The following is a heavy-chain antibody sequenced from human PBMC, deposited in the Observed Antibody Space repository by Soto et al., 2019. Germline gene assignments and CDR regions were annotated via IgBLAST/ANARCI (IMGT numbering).Heavy chain of an antibody. CDR2: ISGYNGQT. D-gene: IGHD1-1*01. Sequence: ASVKVSCKASGGTFSSYTISWVRQAPGQGLEWMGWISGYNGQTNYAQKFRGRVTLTTDTSTSTAYMELRSLRSDDTAIYYCARDGRKQLWTEGLTAMDVWGQGTTVTVSS. J-gene: IGHJ6*02. V-gene: IGHV1-18*01. CDR3: ARDGRKQLWTEGLTAMDV. CDR1: GGTFSSYT.